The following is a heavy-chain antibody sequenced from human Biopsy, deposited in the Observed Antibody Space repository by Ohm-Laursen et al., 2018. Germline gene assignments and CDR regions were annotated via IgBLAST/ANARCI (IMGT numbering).Heavy chain of an antibody. D-gene: IGHD2-2*01. CDR2: ILFSGDT. CDR3: ARMPHFDY. Sequence: SDTLSLTCTVTDKSINKYYWSWLRQPAGKGLEYIGRILFSGDTNPDYNPSLKSRVTMSLDTSKNQFSLRLIYVTAADTAVYYCARMPHFDYWGQGILVTVSS. V-gene: IGHV4-4*07. J-gene: IGHJ4*02. CDR1: DKSINKYY.